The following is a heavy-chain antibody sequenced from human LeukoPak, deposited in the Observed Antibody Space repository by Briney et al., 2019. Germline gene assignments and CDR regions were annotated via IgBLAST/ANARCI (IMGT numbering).Heavy chain of an antibody. D-gene: IGHD3-22*01. CDR2: ISSSSSYI. V-gene: IGHV3-21*01. CDR3: ARDYDDSSGPDY. Sequence: GGSLRLSCAASGFTFSSYSMNWVRQAPGKGLEWVSSISSSSSYIYYADSVKGRFTISRDDAKNSLYLQMSGLRAEDTAVYYCARDYDDSSGPDYWGQGTLVTVSS. J-gene: IGHJ4*02. CDR1: GFTFSSYS.